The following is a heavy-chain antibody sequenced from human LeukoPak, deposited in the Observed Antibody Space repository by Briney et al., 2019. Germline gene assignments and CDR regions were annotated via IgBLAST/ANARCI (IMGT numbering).Heavy chain of an antibody. V-gene: IGHV3-74*01. D-gene: IGHD1-26*01. CDR1: GFTFNTYT. J-gene: IGHJ4*02. CDR3: VRGAPFDY. CDR2: INSDGSST. Sequence: GGSLRLPCAASGFTFNTYTMSWVRQAPGKGLVWVSRINSDGSSTSYADSVKGRFTISRDNAKNTLYLQMNSLRAEDTAVYNCVRGAPFDYWGQGTLVTVSS.